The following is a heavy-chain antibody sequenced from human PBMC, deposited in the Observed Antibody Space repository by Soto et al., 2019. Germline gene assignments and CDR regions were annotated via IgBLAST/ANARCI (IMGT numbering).Heavy chain of an antibody. J-gene: IGHJ4*02. CDR3: AKDQGQWLVGFFDS. D-gene: IGHD6-19*01. V-gene: IGHV3-23*01. CDR1: GSTFSSYA. CDR2: ISGSGETT. Sequence: GGSLRLSCAASGSTFSSYAMTWFRQAPGKGLEWVAAISGSGETTYYADSVKGRLTISRENSKNTLYLQMNSLRAEDTAVYYCAKDQGQWLVGFFDSWGQGTLVTVSS.